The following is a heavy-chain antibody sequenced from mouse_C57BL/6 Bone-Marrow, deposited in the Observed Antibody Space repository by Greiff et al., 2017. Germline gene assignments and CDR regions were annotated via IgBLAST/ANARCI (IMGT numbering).Heavy chain of an antibody. D-gene: IGHD2-2*01. CDR1: GYTFTSYW. Sequence: VQLQQPGAELVKPGASVKVSCKASGYTFTSYWMHWVKQRPGQGLEWIGRIHPSDSDTNYNQKFKGKATLTVDKSSSTAYMQLSSLTSEDSAVYYCAIWQPPLWLKYFDVWGTGTTVTVSS. CDR2: IHPSDSDT. CDR3: AIWQPPLWLKYFDV. J-gene: IGHJ1*03. V-gene: IGHV1-74*01.